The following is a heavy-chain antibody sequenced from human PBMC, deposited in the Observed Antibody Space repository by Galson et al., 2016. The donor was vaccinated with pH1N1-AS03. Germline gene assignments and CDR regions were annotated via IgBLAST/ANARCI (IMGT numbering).Heavy chain of an antibody. CDR3: ARANYATAFDY. CDR2: ISNDGSNQ. D-gene: IGHD2-2*01. V-gene: IGHV3-30*04. CDR1: GFTFSNYA. Sequence: LRLSCAASGFTFSNYAISWVRQAPGKGLEWVAVISNDGSNQYYADSVKGRFTISRDNSKSTLYLQMASLRTEDTAVYYCARANYATAFDYWGQETLVTVSS. J-gene: IGHJ4*02.